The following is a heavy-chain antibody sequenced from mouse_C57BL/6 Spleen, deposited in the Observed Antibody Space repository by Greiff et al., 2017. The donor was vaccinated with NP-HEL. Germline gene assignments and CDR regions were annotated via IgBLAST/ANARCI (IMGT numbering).Heavy chain of an antibody. J-gene: IGHJ1*03. CDR1: GYTFTSYW. D-gene: IGHD1-1*01. V-gene: IGHV1-59*01. CDR3: ARCSYYGSSSRYFDF. Sequence: QVQLQQPGAELVRPGTSVKLSCKASGYTFTSYWMHWVKQRPGQGLEWIGVIDPSDSYTNYNQKFKGKATLTVDKSSSTAYMQLSSLTSEDSAIYYGARCSYYGSSSRYFDFWGTGTPVTVSS. CDR2: IDPSDSYT.